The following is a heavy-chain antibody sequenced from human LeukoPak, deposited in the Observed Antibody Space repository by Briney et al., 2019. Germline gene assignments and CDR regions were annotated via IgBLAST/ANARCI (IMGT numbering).Heavy chain of an antibody. CDR2: ISSSSSTI. V-gene: IGHV3-48*04. CDR3: AKEVRHLPYGSGSYYAYGMDV. Sequence: PGGSLRLSCAASGFTFSSYSMNWVRQAPGKGLEWVSYISSSSSTIYYADSVKGRFTISRDNAKNSLYLQMNSLRAEDAALYYCAKEVRHLPYGSGSYYAYGMDVWGQGTTVTVSS. D-gene: IGHD3-10*01. CDR1: GFTFSSYS. J-gene: IGHJ6*02.